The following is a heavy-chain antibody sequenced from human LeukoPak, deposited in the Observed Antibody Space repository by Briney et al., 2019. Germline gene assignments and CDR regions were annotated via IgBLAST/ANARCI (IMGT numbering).Heavy chain of an antibody. D-gene: IGHD6-13*01. CDR3: ARACIAAAGNYFDY. CDR2: ISGSGGST. Sequence: GGSLRLSCAASGFTFSSYAMNWVRQAPGKGLEWVSAISGSGGSTYYADSVKGRFTISRDNSKNTLYLQMNSLRAEDTAVYYCARACIAAAGNYFDYWGQGTLVTVSS. V-gene: IGHV3-23*01. CDR1: GFTFSSYA. J-gene: IGHJ4*02.